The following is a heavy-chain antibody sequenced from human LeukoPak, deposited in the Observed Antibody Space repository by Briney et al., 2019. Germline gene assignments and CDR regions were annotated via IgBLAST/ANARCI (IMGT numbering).Heavy chain of an antibody. V-gene: IGHV1-69*06. CDR3: ATISRRARITIFGVVRGYNWFDP. CDR2: IIPIFGTA. D-gene: IGHD3-3*01. CDR1: GGTFSSYA. J-gene: IGHJ5*02. Sequence: GASVKVSCKASGGTFSSYAISWVRQAPGQGLEWMGRIIPIFGTANYAQKFQGRVTITADKSTSTAYMELSSLRSEDTAVYYCATISRRARITIFGVVRGYNWFDPWGQGTLVTVSS.